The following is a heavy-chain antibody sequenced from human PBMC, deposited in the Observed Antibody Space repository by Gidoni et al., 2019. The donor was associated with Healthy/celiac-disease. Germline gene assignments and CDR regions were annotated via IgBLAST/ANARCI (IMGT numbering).Heavy chain of an antibody. Sequence: QLQLQESGPGLVKPSETLSLTCTVSGGSISSSSYYWGWIRQPPGKGLEWIGSIYYSGSTYYNPSLKSRVTISVDTSKNQFSLKLSSVTAADTAVYYCARAKVEMATHFDYWGQGTLVTVSS. CDR3: ARAKVEMATHFDY. CDR2: IYYSGST. V-gene: IGHV4-39*07. D-gene: IGHD5-12*01. CDR1: GGSISSSSYY. J-gene: IGHJ4*02.